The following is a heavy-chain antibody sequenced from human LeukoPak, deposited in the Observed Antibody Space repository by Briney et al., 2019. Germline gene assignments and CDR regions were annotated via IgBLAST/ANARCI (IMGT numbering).Heavy chain of an antibody. D-gene: IGHD6-19*01. Sequence: PGGSLRLSCAASGFTFSSYSMSWVRQAPGKGLEWVSAISGSGRNTYYADSVKGRFTISRDTSKNTLYLQMNSLRAEDTAVYYCAAVAKTGFDYWGHGNLCSVSS. CDR2: ISGSGRNT. CDR3: AAVAKTGFDY. CDR1: GFTFSSYS. V-gene: IGHV3-23*01. J-gene: IGHJ4*01.